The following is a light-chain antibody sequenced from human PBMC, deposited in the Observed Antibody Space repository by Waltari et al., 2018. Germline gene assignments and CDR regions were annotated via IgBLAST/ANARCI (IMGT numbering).Light chain of an antibody. J-gene: IGKJ5*01. CDR2: GAS. Sequence: EIVLTQSPGTLSLSPGETATLSCRASQRLSYSYLAWYQQKPGQAPRLIIYGASTRATGITDRFGGSGSGSGTDFTLTISSLEPEDFAVYYCREYGRSFGQGTRLEIK. CDR1: QRLSYSY. CDR3: REYGRS. V-gene: IGKV3-20*01.